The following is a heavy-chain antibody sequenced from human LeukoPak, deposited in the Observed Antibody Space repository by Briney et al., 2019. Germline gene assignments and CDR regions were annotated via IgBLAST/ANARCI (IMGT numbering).Heavy chain of an antibody. D-gene: IGHD4-11*01. CDR2: ISAYNGNT. V-gene: IGHV1-18*01. Sequence: ASVKVSCKASGYTFTSYGISWVRQAPGQGLEWMGWISAYNGNTNYARKLQGRVTMTTDTSTSTAYMELRSLRSDDTAVYYCARDRDYSNYVGYFDYWGQGTLVTVSS. J-gene: IGHJ4*02. CDR3: ARDRDYSNYVGYFDY. CDR1: GYTFTSYG.